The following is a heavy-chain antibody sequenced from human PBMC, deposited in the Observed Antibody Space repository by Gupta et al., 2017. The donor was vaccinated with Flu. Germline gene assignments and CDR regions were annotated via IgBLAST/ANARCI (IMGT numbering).Heavy chain of an antibody. Sequence: EVQPVGSGGGLVQPGGCLRIKCAATGFAFRDYERNWGRLARGTGLDWVSFISSSGVPYYTDSVKGRFTISRDNAKNSVYLQRNSLRAEDTAFYYCARGHWYSLGQGTLVTVSS. J-gene: IGHJ4*02. V-gene: IGHV3-48*03. CDR3: ARGHWYS. CDR1: GFAFRDYE. CDR2: ISSSGVP.